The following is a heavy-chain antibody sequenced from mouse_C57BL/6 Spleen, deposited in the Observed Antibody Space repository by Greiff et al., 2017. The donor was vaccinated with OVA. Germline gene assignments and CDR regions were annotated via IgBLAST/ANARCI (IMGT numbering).Heavy chain of an antibody. D-gene: IGHD2-13*01. Sequence: EVKLVESGGGLVKPGGSLKLSCAASGFTFSSYAMSWVRQTPEKSLEWVATISDGGSYTYYPDNVKGRFTISRDNAKNNLYLQMSHLKSEDTAMYYCARDRDYRDAMDYWGQGTSVTVSS. CDR1: GFTFSSYA. CDR2: ISDGGSYT. J-gene: IGHJ4*01. CDR3: ARDRDYRDAMDY. V-gene: IGHV5-4*01.